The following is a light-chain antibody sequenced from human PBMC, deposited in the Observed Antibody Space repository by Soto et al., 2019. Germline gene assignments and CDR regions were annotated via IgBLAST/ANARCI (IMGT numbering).Light chain of an antibody. CDR2: GTS. CDR3: QQHHYSQGYI. CDR1: QSVSSSY. Sequence: EIVLTQSPGTLSLSPGERATLSCRASQSVSSSYLVWYQQKPGQAPRLLIYGTSSRATGIPDRFSGSGSGTDFTLTISSLEAEDFAVYHCQQHHYSQGYIFGQGTRLEIK. J-gene: IGKJ2*01. V-gene: IGKV3-20*01.